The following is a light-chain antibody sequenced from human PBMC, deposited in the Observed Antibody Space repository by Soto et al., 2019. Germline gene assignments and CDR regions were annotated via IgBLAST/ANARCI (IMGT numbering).Light chain of an antibody. CDR1: ENVRTF. J-gene: IGKJ5*01. CDR2: GAS. CDR3: QEYDGAPIT. V-gene: IGKV3-11*01. Sequence: EVVLTQSPATLSLSPVERATLCCRASENVRTFVDWYQQKPGQAPRLLIYGASNRATGIPARFSGSGSGTDFTLTIARLEPEDFAVYYCQEYDGAPITFGLGTRLEIK.